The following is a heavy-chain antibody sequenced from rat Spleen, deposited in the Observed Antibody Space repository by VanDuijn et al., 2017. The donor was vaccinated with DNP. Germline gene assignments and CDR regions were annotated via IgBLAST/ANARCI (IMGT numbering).Heavy chain of an antibody. CDR2: ISYSGTT. Sequence: EVQVQESGPGLVKPSQSLSLTCSVTGYSITSNYWGWIRKFPGNKMEWMGYISYSGTTSYNPSLKSRISITRDTSKNQFFLQLNSVTTEDTATYYCARWIFRSNYFDYWGQGVMVTVSS. CDR1: GYSITSNY. D-gene: IGHD4-3*01. CDR3: ARWIFRSNYFDY. J-gene: IGHJ2*01. V-gene: IGHV3-1*01.